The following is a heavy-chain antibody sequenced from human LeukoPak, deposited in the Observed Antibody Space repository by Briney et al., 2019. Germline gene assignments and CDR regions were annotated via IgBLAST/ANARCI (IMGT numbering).Heavy chain of an antibody. V-gene: IGHV4-39*01. Sequence: KRSETLSLTCTVSGGSISSSGYYWGWIRQPPGKGLEWIATIYYSGSTYYNPSLKSRVTISVDTSKNQLSLKLSSLTAADTAVYYCARHEYSGSYYGLSWFDPWGQGTLVTVSS. J-gene: IGHJ5*02. CDR2: IYYSGST. CDR1: GGSISSSGYY. CDR3: ARHEYSGSYYGLSWFDP. D-gene: IGHD1-26*01.